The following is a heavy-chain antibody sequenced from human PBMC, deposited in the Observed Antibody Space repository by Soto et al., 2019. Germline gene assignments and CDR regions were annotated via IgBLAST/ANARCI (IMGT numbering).Heavy chain of an antibody. CDR3: AKDPRVHYYGSGSSSY. CDR1: GFVFSCYA. J-gene: IGHJ4*02. Sequence: PGGSLRLSCAASGFVFSCYAMSWVRQAPGKGLEWVSTISGSGGNTYYADSVKGRFTISRDNSKNTLYLQMSSLRAEDTALYYCAKDPRVHYYGSGSSSYWGQGTLVTVSS. CDR2: ISGSGGNT. D-gene: IGHD3-10*01. V-gene: IGHV3-23*01.